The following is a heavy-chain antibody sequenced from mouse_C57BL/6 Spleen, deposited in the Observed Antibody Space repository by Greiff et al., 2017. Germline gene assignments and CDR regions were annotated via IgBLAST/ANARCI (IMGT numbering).Heavy chain of an antibody. CDR3: ARHSGYGSSYVSYWYFDV. D-gene: IGHD1-1*01. CDR2: ISGGGGNT. Sequence: EVQLVESGGGLVKPGGSLKLSCAASGFTFSSYTMSWVRQTPEKRLEWVATISGGGGNTYYPDSVKGRFTISRDNAKNTLYLQMSSLRSEDTALYYCARHSGYGSSYVSYWYFDVWGTGTTVTVSS. CDR1: GFTFSSYT. V-gene: IGHV5-9*01. J-gene: IGHJ1*03.